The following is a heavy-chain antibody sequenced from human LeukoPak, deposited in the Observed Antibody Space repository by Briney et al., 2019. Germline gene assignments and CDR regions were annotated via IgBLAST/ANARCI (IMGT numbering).Heavy chain of an antibody. CDR2: ISSSSSYI. V-gene: IGHV3-21*01. D-gene: IGHD3-22*01. Sequence: PGGSLRLSCAASGFTFSSYSMNWVRQAPGKGLEWVSSISSSSSYIYYADSVKGRFTISRDNAKNSLYLQMNSLRAEDTAVYYCARDLTYDSSGYSPPGDAFDIWGQGTMVTVSS. J-gene: IGHJ3*02. CDR3: ARDLTYDSSGYSPPGDAFDI. CDR1: GFTFSSYS.